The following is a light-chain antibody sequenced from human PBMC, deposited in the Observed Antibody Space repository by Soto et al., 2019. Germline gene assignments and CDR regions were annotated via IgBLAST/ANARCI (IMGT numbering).Light chain of an antibody. V-gene: IGLV3-21*04. J-gene: IGLJ7*01. CDR2: YDS. CDR3: QVWDSSSDLAV. Sequence: SYELTQPPSVSVAPGKTARITCGGNNIGSKSVHWYQQKPGQAPVLVIYYDSDRPSGIPGRFSGSNSGNTATLTISRVEAGDEADYYCQVWDSSSDLAVFGGGTQLTVL. CDR1: NIGSKS.